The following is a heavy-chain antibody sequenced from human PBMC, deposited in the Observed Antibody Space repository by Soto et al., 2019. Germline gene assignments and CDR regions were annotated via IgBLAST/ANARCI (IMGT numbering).Heavy chain of an antibody. D-gene: IGHD2-8*01. V-gene: IGHV1-2*04. J-gene: IGHJ6*02. CDR2: INPKSGGT. CDR1: GYSFTDYH. Sequence: ASVKVSCKASGYSFTDYHIHWVRQAPGQGXEWLGRINPKSGGTSTAQKFQGWVTMTTGTSISTASMELTRLTSDDTAIYYCARGDSTDCSNGVCSFFYNHDMDVWGQGTTVTVSS. CDR3: ARGDSTDCSNGVCSFFYNHDMDV.